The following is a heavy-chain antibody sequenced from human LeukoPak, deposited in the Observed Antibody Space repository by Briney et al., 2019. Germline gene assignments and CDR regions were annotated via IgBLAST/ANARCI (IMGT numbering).Heavy chain of an antibody. D-gene: IGHD2-2*01. Sequence: SETLSLTCTVSGYSISIGYYWGWIRHPPGNGLEWIGSIYHSGSTYYNPSLKSRVTISVDTSKNQFSLKLSSVTAADTAVYYCASVPPSEYCSSTSCYGVGYWGQGTLVTVSS. CDR3: ASVPPSEYCSSTSCYGVGY. J-gene: IGHJ4*02. CDR2: IYHSGST. CDR1: GYSISIGYY. V-gene: IGHV4-38-2*02.